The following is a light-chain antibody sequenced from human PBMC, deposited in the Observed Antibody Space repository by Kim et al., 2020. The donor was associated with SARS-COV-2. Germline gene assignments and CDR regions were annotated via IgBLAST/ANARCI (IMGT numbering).Light chain of an antibody. J-gene: IGLJ2*01. Sequence: SGSQGQTAGSTCSGDKLGDKYACWYQQKPGQSPGLVIYQDSKRPSGIPERFSGSNSGNTATLTISGTQAMDEADYYCQAWDSSTVVFGRDPADRP. V-gene: IGLV3-1*01. CDR1: KLGDKY. CDR2: QDS. CDR3: QAWDSSTVV.